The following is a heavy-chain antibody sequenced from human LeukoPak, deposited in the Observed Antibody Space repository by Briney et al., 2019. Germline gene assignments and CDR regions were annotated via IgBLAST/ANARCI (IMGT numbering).Heavy chain of an antibody. CDR1: GGSISSGDYY. CDR2: IYYSGST. V-gene: IGHV4-30-4*01. Sequence: SETLSLTCTVSGGSISSGDYYWSWIRQPPGKGLEWIGYIYYSGSTYYNPSLKSRVTISVDTSKNQFSLKLSSVTAADTAVYYCARVRVDDYGDYSVFDYWGQGTLVTVSS. CDR3: ARVRVDDYGDYSVFDY. D-gene: IGHD4-17*01. J-gene: IGHJ4*02.